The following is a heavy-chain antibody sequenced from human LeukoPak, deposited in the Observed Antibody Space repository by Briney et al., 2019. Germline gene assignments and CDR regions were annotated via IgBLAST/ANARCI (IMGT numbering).Heavy chain of an antibody. Sequence: ASVKVSCKASGYTFTGYYMHWVRQAPGQGREWMGWINPNSGGTNYAQKFHGRPTTTRDTSVSTAYMELSRLRSDDTAVYYCARGRGAYCGGDCYSLDAFDIWGQGTMVTVSS. J-gene: IGHJ3*02. CDR1: GYTFTGYY. CDR2: INPNSGGT. CDR3: ARGRGAYCGGDCYSLDAFDI. V-gene: IGHV1-2*02. D-gene: IGHD2-21*01.